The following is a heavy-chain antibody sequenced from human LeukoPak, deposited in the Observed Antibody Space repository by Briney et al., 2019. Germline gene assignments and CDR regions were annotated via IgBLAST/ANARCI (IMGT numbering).Heavy chain of an antibody. CDR3: ARLDYSNCRTACTFDP. Sequence: SETLSLTCTVSGGSISSSSYYWGWIRQPPGKGLEWIGSIYYSGGTYYNPSLKSRVTISVDTSKNQFSLKLSSVTAADTAVYYCARLDYSNCRTACTFDPWGQGTLVTVSS. V-gene: IGHV4-39*07. D-gene: IGHD4-11*01. CDR1: GGSISSSSYY. CDR2: IYYSGGT. J-gene: IGHJ5*02.